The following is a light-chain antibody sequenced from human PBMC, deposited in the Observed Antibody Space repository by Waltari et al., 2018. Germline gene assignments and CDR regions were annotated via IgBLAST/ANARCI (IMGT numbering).Light chain of an antibody. V-gene: IGKV3-11*01. CDR3: QQRSNWPPFT. CDR1: QSVSSY. Sequence: EIVLTQSPVTRSLSPGERATLSCRASQSVSSYLAWYQQKPGQAPRLLIYDASNRATGIPARFSGSGSGTDFTLTISSLEPEDFAVYYCQQRSNWPPFTFGGGTKVEIK. CDR2: DAS. J-gene: IGKJ4*01.